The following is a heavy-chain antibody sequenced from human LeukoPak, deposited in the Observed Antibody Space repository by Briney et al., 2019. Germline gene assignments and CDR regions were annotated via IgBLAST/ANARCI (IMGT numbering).Heavy chain of an antibody. D-gene: IGHD1-26*01. V-gene: IGHV4-59*08. CDR2: INYNGNT. CDR1: GGSIRTNY. Sequence: SETLSLTCTVSGGSIRTNYWSWIRQTPGKGLEWIAYINYNGNTNSNPSLKSRVTISVDTSRSQFSLELSSVTAADTAVYYCARHGQDTGNFYAHFDYWGQGILVTVSS. J-gene: IGHJ4*02. CDR3: ARHGQDTGNFYAHFDY.